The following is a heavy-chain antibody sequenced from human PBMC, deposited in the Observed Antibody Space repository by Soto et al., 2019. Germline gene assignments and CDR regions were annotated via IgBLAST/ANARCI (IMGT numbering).Heavy chain of an antibody. CDR1: GGSISSYY. Sequence: QVQLQESGPGLVKPSETLSLTCTVSGGSISSYYWSWIRQPPGKGLEWIGDIYYSGSTNYNPSLKSRVTISVDTSKNQFSLKLSSVTAADTAVYYCARRWGSAADYWGQGTLVTVSS. J-gene: IGHJ4*02. V-gene: IGHV4-59*08. CDR3: ARRWGSAADY. D-gene: IGHD2-15*01. CDR2: IYYSGST.